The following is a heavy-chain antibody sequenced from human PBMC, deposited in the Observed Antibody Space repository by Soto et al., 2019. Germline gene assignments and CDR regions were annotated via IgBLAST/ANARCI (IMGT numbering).Heavy chain of an antibody. V-gene: IGHV3-30-3*01. D-gene: IGHD1-26*01. CDR1: GFTFSSYA. J-gene: IGHJ3*02. CDR2: ISYDGSNK. Sequence: GSLRLSCAASGFTFSSYAMHWVRQAPGKGLEWVAVISYDGSNKYYADSVKGRFTISRDNSKNTLYLQMNSLRAEDTAVYYCARDRRGSYASAFDIWGQGTMVT. CDR3: ARDRRGSYASAFDI.